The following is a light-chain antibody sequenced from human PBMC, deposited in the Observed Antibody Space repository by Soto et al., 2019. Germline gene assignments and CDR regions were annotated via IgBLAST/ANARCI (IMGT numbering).Light chain of an antibody. CDR2: KAS. V-gene: IGKV1-5*03. Sequence: DIQMTQSPSTLSASVGDRVTITCRASQSISSWLAWYQQKPGKAPKLLIYKASSLESGVPSRFSGSGSGTEFTLTISSLQPDDFATYYCQYYRGLSSFGPGTKVDIK. CDR1: QSISSW. CDR3: QYYRGLSS. J-gene: IGKJ3*01.